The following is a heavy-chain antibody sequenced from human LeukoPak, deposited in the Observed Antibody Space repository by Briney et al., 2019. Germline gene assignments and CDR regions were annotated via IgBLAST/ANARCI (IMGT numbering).Heavy chain of an antibody. Sequence: ASVKVSCKSFGYTFTSNYMHWVRQAPGQGPAWMGVISPSGGSTTYAQKFQGRVTITADESTSTAYMELSSLRSEDTAVYYCARDPKYYYDSSGENWFDPWGQGTLVTVSS. V-gene: IGHV1-46*01. CDR2: ISPSGGST. CDR1: GYTFTSNY. J-gene: IGHJ5*02. CDR3: ARDPKYYYDSSGENWFDP. D-gene: IGHD3-22*01.